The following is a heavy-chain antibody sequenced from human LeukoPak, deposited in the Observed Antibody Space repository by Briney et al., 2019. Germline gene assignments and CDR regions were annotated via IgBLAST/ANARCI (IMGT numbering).Heavy chain of an antibody. CDR3: ATSSSLAEFDP. CDR1: GYSISSGYY. CDR2: IYHSGST. V-gene: IGHV4-38-2*02. D-gene: IGHD6-13*01. J-gene: IGHJ5*02. Sequence: SETLSLTCTVSGYSISSGYYWGWIRQPPGKGLEWIGSIYHSGSTYYNPSLKSRVTISVDTSKNQFSLKLSSVTAADTAVYYCATSSSLAEFDPWGQGTLVTVSS.